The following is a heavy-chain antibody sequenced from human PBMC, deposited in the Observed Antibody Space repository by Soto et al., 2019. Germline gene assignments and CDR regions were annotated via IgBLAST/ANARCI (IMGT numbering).Heavy chain of an antibody. CDR1: GFTVSSNY. CDR3: ARGRRQEYSSSWYWFDP. J-gene: IGHJ5*02. Sequence: GGSLRLSCAASGFTVSSNYMSWVRQAPGKGLEWVSVIYSGGSTYYADSVKGRFTISRDNSKNTLYLQMNSLRAEDTAVYYCARGRRQEYSSSWYWFDPWGQGTLVTVSS. D-gene: IGHD6-13*01. V-gene: IGHV3-66*02. CDR2: IYSGGST.